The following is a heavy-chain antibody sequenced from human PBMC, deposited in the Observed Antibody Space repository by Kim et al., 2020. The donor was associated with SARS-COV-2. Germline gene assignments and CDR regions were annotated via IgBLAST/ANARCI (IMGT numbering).Heavy chain of an antibody. CDR3: AREGLVTLGGLDY. CDR2: IYSGGST. Sequence: GGSLRLSCAASGFTVSSNYMSWVRQAPGKGLEWVSVIYSGGSTYYADSVKGRFTISRDNSKNTLYLQMNSLRAEDTAVYYCAREGLVTLGGLDYWGQGTLVTVSS. CDR1: GFTVSSNY. J-gene: IGHJ4*02. D-gene: IGHD5-18*01. V-gene: IGHV3-53*01.